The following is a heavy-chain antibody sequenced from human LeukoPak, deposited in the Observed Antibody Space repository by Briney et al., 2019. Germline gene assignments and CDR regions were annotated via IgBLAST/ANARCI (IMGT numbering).Heavy chain of an antibody. CDR1: GGSISSYY. CDR2: IYYSGST. J-gene: IGHJ4*02. Sequence: PSETLSLTCTVSGGSISSYYRSWIRQPPGKGLEWIGYIYYSGSTNYNPSLKSRVTISVDTSKNQFSLKLSSVTAADTAVYYCARRYYYDSSGYYYDGAYFDYWGQGTLVTVSS. V-gene: IGHV4-59*08. D-gene: IGHD3-22*01. CDR3: ARRYYYDSSGYYYDGAYFDY.